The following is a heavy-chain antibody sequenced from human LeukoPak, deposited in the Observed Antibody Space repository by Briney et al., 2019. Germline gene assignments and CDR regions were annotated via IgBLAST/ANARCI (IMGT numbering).Heavy chain of an antibody. J-gene: IGHJ2*01. CDR2: INHSGST. D-gene: IGHD3-16*01. CDR3: ARGLGAVTGWYFDL. Sequence: SETLSLTCAVYGGSFSGYYWSWIRQPPGKGLEWSGEINHSGSTNYNPSLKSRVTISVDTSKNQFSLKLSSVTAADTAVYYCARGLGAVTGWYFDLWGRGTLVTVSS. V-gene: IGHV4-34*01. CDR1: GGSFSGYY.